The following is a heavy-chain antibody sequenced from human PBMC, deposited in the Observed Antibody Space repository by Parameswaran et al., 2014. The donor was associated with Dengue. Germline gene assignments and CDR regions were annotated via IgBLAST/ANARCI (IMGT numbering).Heavy chain of an antibody. CDR2: IYHSGNT. D-gene: IGHD2-21*01. Sequence: VRQAPGKGLEWIGEIYHSGNTNYNPSLKSRVSISVDKSKNQFSLKLTSVTAADTAVYYCARDREGILPLDYWGQGTLVTVSS. CDR3: ARDREGILPLDY. J-gene: IGHJ4*02. V-gene: IGHV4-4*02.